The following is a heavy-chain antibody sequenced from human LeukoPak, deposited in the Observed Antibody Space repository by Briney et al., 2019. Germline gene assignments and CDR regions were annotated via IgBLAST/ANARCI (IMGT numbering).Heavy chain of an antibody. Sequence: GGSLRLSCAASGFTFSSYGMHWVRRVPGKGLEWVSRINSDGSSIKYADSVNSRFTISRDNSKNTLYLQMESLRAEDTAGYHCAIGLSESCGLTLGLWGQGTLVTVSS. J-gene: IGHJ4*02. CDR1: GFTFSSYG. V-gene: IGHV3-74*03. D-gene: IGHD3-22*01. CDR2: INSDGSSI. CDR3: AIGLSESCGLTLGL.